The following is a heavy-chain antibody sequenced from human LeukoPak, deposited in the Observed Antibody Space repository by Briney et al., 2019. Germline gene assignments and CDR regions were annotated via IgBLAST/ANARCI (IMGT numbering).Heavy chain of an antibody. CDR3: ARGITMVRGVIIDWFDP. Sequence: ASVKVCRKASGYTFTGYYMRWLRQAPGQGLEWMGWINPNSGGTNYAQKFQGRVTMTRDTSISTAYMELSRLRSDDTAVYYCARGITMVRGVIIDWFDPWGQGTLVPVSS. J-gene: IGHJ5*02. CDR2: INPNSGGT. V-gene: IGHV1-2*02. D-gene: IGHD3-10*01. CDR1: GYTFTGYY.